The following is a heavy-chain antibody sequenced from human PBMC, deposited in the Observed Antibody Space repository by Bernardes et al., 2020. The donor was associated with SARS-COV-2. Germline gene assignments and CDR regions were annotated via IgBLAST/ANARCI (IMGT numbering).Heavy chain of an antibody. V-gene: IGHV5-51*01. D-gene: IGHD2-2*01. CDR2: IYPGNSDA. Sequence: GESLNLSCNGFGYDFTTYWIGWVRQMPGRGLEWIGNIYPGNSDARYSPSFQGQVTISVDKSVISTHLQWSSLKAADTAMYYCERQSTSAAEGFFDYWGHGSLVIVCS. CDR3: ERQSTSAAEGFFDY. J-gene: IGHJ4*01. CDR1: GYDFTTYW.